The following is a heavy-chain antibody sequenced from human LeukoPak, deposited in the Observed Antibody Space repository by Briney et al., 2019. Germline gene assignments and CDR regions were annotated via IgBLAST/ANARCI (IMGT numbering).Heavy chain of an antibody. V-gene: IGHV3-30*02. J-gene: IGHJ4*02. CDR3: AKGPGGADYYFDY. D-gene: IGHD3-16*01. CDR1: GFTFSSYG. CDR2: IRYDGSNK. Sequence: GGSLRLSCAASGFTFSSYGMHWVRQAPGKGLEWVAFIRYDGSNKYYADSVKGRFTISRDNSKNTLYLQMNSLRAEDTAVYYCAKGPGGADYYFDYWGQGTLVTVSS.